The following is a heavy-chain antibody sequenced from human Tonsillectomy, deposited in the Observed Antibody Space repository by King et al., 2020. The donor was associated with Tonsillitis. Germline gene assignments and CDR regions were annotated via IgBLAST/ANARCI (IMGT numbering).Heavy chain of an antibody. D-gene: IGHD5-12*01. Sequence: MHWVRQAPGKGLEWVAVISYDGSNKYYADSVKGRFTISRDNSKNTLYLHMNSLRAEEPSVYYCAKYLGYRGYDPDLGNWGLGTLVTVSS. CDR3: AKYLGYRGYDPDLGN. V-gene: IGHV3-30*18. J-gene: IGHJ4*02. CDR2: ISYDGSNK.